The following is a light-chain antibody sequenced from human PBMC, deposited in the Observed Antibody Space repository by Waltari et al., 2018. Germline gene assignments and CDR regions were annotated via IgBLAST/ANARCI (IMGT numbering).Light chain of an antibody. CDR1: PGPLPIPSY. J-gene: IGLJ3*02. V-gene: IGLV8-61*01. CDR3: ALYMGSGIWV. Sequence: QTVVTQETSLSLSPGGTVTPTRALSPGPLPIPSYPTGYQPPPGQAPRALVHKAIARSSGFPDRFSGSILGNTAALTLTGAQADDESDYYCALYMGSGIWVFGGGTRLTVL. CDR2: KAI.